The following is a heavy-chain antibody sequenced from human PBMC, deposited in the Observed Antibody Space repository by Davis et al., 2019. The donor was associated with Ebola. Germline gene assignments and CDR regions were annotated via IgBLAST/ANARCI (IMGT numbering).Heavy chain of an antibody. CDR1: GGSISSSTYY. J-gene: IGHJ4*02. D-gene: IGHD5-12*01. Sequence: MLSETLSLTCTVSGGSISSSTYYWDWIRQPPEKGLEWIGSIYYSGSTYYNPSLKSRITISVDTSKNQFSLKLTSVTAADTAVYYCARRRSGYDYSDYWGQGTLVTVSS. CDR3: ARRRSGYDYSDY. V-gene: IGHV4-39*01. CDR2: IYYSGST.